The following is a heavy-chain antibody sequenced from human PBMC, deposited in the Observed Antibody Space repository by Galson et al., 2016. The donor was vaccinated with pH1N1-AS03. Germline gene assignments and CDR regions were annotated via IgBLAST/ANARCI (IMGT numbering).Heavy chain of an antibody. CDR2: ISGYADDT. V-gene: IGHV1-18*04. Sequence: SVKVSCKASGYTFSTYGVSWVRQAPGQGLEWMGWISGYADDTNYAQNVAGRVTMTTDKSTSTVYMELRSLRSDDTAVYYCARDRGFRPDTFDIWGQGTWVTVSS. CDR1: GYTFSTYG. CDR3: ARDRGFRPDTFDI. J-gene: IGHJ3*02. D-gene: IGHD2-15*01.